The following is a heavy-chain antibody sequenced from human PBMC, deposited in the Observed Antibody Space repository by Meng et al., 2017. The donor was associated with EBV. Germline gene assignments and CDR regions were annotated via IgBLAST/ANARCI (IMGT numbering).Heavy chain of an antibody. CDR2: VYYSGNS. CDR1: GDSISSRSYY. CDR3: ARVSFYDYWSGYSFNWFDP. J-gene: IGHJ5*02. D-gene: IGHD3-3*01. V-gene: IGHV4-39*01. Sequence: QLQLYQSGPGLVKPSATLSLTCTVAGDSISSRSYYWGWIRQSPGKGLEWIGNVYYSGNSYYNPSLKSRVTISVDTSKNQFYLKLISVTAADTAVYFCARVSFYDYWSGYSFNWFDPWGQGPLGTVSS.